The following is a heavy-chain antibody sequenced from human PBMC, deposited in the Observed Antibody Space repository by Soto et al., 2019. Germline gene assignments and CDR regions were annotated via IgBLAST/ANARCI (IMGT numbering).Heavy chain of an antibody. D-gene: IGHD6-13*01. CDR1: GYTFTSYG. Sequence: ASVKVSCKASGYTFTSYGIHWVRQAPGQRLEWMGWINAANGDTKYSPKFQGRVTTTRDTSASTAYMELSSLRSEDTAVYYCVRRHVSATGIDWFDPWGQXTLVTVSS. CDR3: VRRHVSATGIDWFDP. CDR2: INAANGDT. V-gene: IGHV1-3*01. J-gene: IGHJ5*02.